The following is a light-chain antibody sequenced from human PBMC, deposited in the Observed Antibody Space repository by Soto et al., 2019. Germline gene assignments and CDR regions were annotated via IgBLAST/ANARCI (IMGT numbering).Light chain of an antibody. CDR2: ATS. Sequence: DIQMTQSPSSLSASVGDRVTITCRASQSIFNYLNWYQQKPGKAPKLLIFATSNLQSGVPSRFSGSGSGTEFTLTISSLQLEDVATYSCQLSSLSPWTFGQGTKVEIK. J-gene: IGKJ1*01. CDR3: QLSSLSPWT. V-gene: IGKV1-39*01. CDR1: QSIFNY.